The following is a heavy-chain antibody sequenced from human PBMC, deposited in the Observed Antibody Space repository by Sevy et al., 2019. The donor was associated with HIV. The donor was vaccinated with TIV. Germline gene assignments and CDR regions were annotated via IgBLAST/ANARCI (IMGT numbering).Heavy chain of an antibody. Sequence: GGSLRLSCAASGFIFGDYYMAWVRQAPGKGLEWISYVSRGGFTIYYADSVEGRFPISRDDAKDSLFLQMDSLRAEDTAFYYRARGAHYADANWGFDYWGQGALVTVSS. V-gene: IGHV3-11*01. J-gene: IGHJ4*02. CDR1: GFIFGDYY. CDR2: VSRGGFTI. D-gene: IGHD7-27*01. CDR3: ARGAHYADANWGFDY.